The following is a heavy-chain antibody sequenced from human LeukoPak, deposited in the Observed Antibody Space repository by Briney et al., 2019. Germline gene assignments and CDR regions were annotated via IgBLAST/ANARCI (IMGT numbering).Heavy chain of an antibody. D-gene: IGHD3-10*01. Sequence: GGSLRLSCAASGFTVSSYAMSWVRQAPGKGLEWVSAISGSGGNTYHADSVKGRFTISRDNSKHTLYLQMNSLRAEDTAVYYCARDLGISDAFDIWGQGTMVTVSS. V-gene: IGHV3-23*01. CDR1: GFTVSSYA. CDR3: ARDLGISDAFDI. CDR2: ISGSGGNT. J-gene: IGHJ3*02.